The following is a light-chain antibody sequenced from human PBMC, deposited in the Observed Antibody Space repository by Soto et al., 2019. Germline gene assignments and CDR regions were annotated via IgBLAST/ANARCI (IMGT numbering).Light chain of an antibody. Sequence: DIQMTQSPSYVSASVGDRVTITCRASQGIGNWLAWYQQKPGKAPNLLIYAASSLQGGVPSRFSGSGSGTDFTLTISSLQPEDFATYFCQQANSFPHTFGQGTKLEIK. CDR2: AAS. CDR1: QGIGNW. V-gene: IGKV1D-12*01. CDR3: QQANSFPHT. J-gene: IGKJ2*01.